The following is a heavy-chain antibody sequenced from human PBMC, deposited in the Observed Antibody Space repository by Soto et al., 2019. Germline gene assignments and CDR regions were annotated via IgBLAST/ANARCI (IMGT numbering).Heavy chain of an antibody. J-gene: IGHJ4*02. D-gene: IGHD6-19*01. Sequence: GASVKVSCKASGYTFTSYYMHWVRQAPGQGLEWMGIINPSGGSTSYAQKFQGRVTMTRDTSTSTVYMELSSLTSDDTAVYYCAREASAVISLDYWGQGTLVTVS. V-gene: IGHV1-46*01. CDR3: AREASAVISLDY. CDR2: INPSGGST. CDR1: GYTFTSYY.